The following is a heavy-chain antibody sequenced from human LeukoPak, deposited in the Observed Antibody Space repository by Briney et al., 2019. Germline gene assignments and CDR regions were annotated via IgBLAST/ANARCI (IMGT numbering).Heavy chain of an antibody. Sequence: PGGSLRLSCAASGFTFSSYSMNWVRQAPGKGLEWVSSISSSSSYIYYADSVKGRFTISRDNAKNSLYLQMNSLRAEDTAVYYCARDTIAARPQSMADYWGQGTLVTVSS. D-gene: IGHD6-6*01. CDR2: ISSSSSYI. J-gene: IGHJ4*02. CDR3: ARDTIAARPQSMADY. V-gene: IGHV3-21*01. CDR1: GFTFSSYS.